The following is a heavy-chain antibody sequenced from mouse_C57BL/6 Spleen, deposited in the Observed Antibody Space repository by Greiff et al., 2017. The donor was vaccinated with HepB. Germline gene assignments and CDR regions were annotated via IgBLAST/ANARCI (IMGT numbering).Heavy chain of an antibody. J-gene: IGHJ4*01. D-gene: IGHD2-4*01. CDR1: GYTFTTYP. Sequence: VQLQQSGAELVKPGASVKMSCKASGYTFTTYPIEWMKQNHGKSLEWIGNFHPYNDDTKYNEKFKGKATLTVEKSSSTVYLELSRLTSDDSAVYYCALNYYECDDPCAMDYWGQGTSVTVSS. CDR2: FHPYNDDT. CDR3: ALNYYECDDPCAMDY. V-gene: IGHV1-47*01.